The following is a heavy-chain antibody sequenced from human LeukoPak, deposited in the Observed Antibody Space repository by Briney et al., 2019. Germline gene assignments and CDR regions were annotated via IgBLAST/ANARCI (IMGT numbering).Heavy chain of an antibody. CDR1: GGSFNNND. J-gene: IGHJ4*02. Sequence: PSGSLRLTCVVSGGSFNNNDRCWCRHLPPRGRVECSAIICIGDTTHYADSVKSRFTISLDNSKNTLNLQMNSLRAEDTAVYYCAKDGIFYYDSRGYYASYSDYWGQGTLVTVSS. CDR3: AKDGIFYYDSRGYYASYSDY. D-gene: IGHD3-22*01. CDR2: IICIGDTT. V-gene: IGHV3-23*01.